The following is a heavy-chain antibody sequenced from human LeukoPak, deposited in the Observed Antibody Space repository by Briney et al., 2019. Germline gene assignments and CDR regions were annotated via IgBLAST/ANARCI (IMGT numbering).Heavy chain of an antibody. Sequence: PSETLSLTCAVSGGSISSGGYSWSWIRQPPGQGLEWIGYIYHSGSTYYNPSLKSRVTISVDRSKNQFSLKLSSVTAADTAVYSCARVPYDSSGYYYFDYWGQGTLVTVSS. CDR3: ARVPYDSSGYYYFDY. D-gene: IGHD3-22*01. CDR2: IYHSGST. J-gene: IGHJ4*02. V-gene: IGHV4-30-2*01. CDR1: GGSISSGGYS.